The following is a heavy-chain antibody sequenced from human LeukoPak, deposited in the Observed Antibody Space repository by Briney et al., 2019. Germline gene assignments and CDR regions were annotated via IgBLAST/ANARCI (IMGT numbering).Heavy chain of an antibody. CDR2: IWYDGSNK. Sequence: PGGSLRLSCAASGFTFSSYGMHWVRQAPGKGLERVAVIWYDGSNKYYADSVKGRFTISRDNSKYTLYLQMNSLRAEDTAVYYCARAIWFGEAQVDYWGQGTLVTVSS. CDR1: GFTFSSYG. CDR3: ARAIWFGEAQVDY. D-gene: IGHD3-10*01. J-gene: IGHJ4*02. V-gene: IGHV3-33*01.